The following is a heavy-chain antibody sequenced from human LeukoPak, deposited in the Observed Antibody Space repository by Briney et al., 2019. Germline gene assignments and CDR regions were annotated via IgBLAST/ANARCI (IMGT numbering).Heavy chain of an antibody. Sequence: ASVKVSCKASGGTFSSYAISWVRQAPGQGLEWMGGIIPIFGTANYAQEFQGRVTITTDESTSTAYMELSSLRSEDTAVYYCARVVGSSWYPLDYWGQGTLVTVSS. D-gene: IGHD6-13*01. J-gene: IGHJ4*02. CDR2: IIPIFGTA. V-gene: IGHV1-69*05. CDR3: ARVVGSSWYPLDY. CDR1: GGTFSSYA.